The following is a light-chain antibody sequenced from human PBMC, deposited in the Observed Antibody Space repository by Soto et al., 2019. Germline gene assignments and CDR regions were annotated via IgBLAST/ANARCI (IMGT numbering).Light chain of an antibody. CDR2: DVS. Sequence: QSALTQPASVSGSPGQSIAISCTGTSSDVGGYKYVAWYQQHPVKAPKLMIYDVSSRPSGVSDRFSGSKSGNTAFLTISGLQAEEEADYYCSSYTSSSTLVFGTGTKLTFL. V-gene: IGLV2-14*01. J-gene: IGLJ1*01. CDR1: SSDVGGYKY. CDR3: SSYTSSSTLV.